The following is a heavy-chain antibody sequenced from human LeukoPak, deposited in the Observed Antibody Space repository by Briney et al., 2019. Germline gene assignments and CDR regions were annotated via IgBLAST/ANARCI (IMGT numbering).Heavy chain of an antibody. D-gene: IGHD3-16*02. J-gene: IGHJ5*02. CDR2: ISGSGGST. V-gene: IGHV3-23*01. Sequence: GASLRLSCAASGFTFSSYAMSWVRQAPGKGLEWVSAISGSGGSTYYADSVKGRFTISRDNSKNTLYPQMNSLRAEDTAVYYCARPSLRLNPYNWFDPWGQGTLVTVSS. CDR1: GFTFSSYA. CDR3: ARPSLRLNPYNWFDP.